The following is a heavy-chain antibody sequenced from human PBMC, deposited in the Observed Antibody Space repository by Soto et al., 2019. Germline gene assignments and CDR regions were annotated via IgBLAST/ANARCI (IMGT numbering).Heavy chain of an antibody. CDR1: GFSFRSSG. CDR2: ISWDGANK. CDR3: AKLEGVLGHCSSIRCNWLSPIDY. J-gene: IGHJ4*02. Sequence: GGSLRLSCAASGFSFRSSGMHWVRQAPGKGLEWVAIISWDGANKYYADSVQGRFTISRDNSENTLYLQMNSLRTEDTAVYYCAKLEGVLGHCSSIRCNWLSPIDYWGQGTLVTVSS. V-gene: IGHV3-30*18. D-gene: IGHD2-2*01.